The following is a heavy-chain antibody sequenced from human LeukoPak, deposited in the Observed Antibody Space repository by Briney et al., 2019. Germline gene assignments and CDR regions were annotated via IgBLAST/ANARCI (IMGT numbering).Heavy chain of an antibody. CDR2: ISWNSGSI. CDR1: GFTFDDYA. CDR3: ASLEPYYYDSSGYFPD. D-gene: IGHD3-22*01. J-gene: IGHJ4*02. Sequence: PGRSLRLSCAASGFTFDDYAMHWVRQAPGKGLEWVSGISWNSGSIGYADSVKGRFTISRDNAKNSLYLQMNSLRAEDTAVYYCASLEPYYYDSSGYFPDWGQGTLVTVSS. V-gene: IGHV3-9*01.